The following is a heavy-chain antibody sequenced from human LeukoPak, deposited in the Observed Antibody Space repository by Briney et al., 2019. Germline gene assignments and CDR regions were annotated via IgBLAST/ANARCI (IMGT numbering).Heavy chain of an antibody. V-gene: IGHV3-23*01. CDR2: ISGSGGST. CDR1: GFIFSSYG. Sequence: PGRSLRLSCAASGFIFSSYGMSWVRQAPGKGLEWVSAISGSGGSTYYADSVKGRFTISRDNSKNTLYLQMNNLRAEDTAVYYCAKTRGSGPFDYWGQGTLVTVSS. D-gene: IGHD3-10*01. J-gene: IGHJ4*02. CDR3: AKTRGSGPFDY.